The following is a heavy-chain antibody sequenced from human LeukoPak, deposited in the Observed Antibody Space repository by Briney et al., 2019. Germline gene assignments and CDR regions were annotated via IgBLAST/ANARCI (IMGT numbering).Heavy chain of an antibody. CDR1: GFTFSSYE. V-gene: IGHV3-48*03. CDR2: ISSSGSTI. D-gene: IGHD3-10*02. Sequence: PGGSLRLSCAASGFTFSSYEMNWVRQAPGKGLERVSYISSSGSTIYYADSVKGRFTISRDNAKNSLHLQMNSLRAEDTAVYYCAELGITMIGGVWGKGTTVTVPS. CDR3: AELGITMIGGV. J-gene: IGHJ6*04.